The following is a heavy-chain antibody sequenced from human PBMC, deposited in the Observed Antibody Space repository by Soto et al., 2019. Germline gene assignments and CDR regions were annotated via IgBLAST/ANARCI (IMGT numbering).Heavy chain of an antibody. CDR1: GFTFSDYY. D-gene: IGHD3-22*01. CDR2: ISSSGSTI. CDR3: ASGAISGYYPDY. V-gene: IGHV3-11*01. Sequence: PGGSLRLSCAASGFTFSDYYMNWIRQAPGKGLEWVSYISSSGSTIYYADSVKGRFTISRDNAKNSLYLQMNSLRAEDTAVYYCASGAISGYYPDYWGQGTLVTVLL. J-gene: IGHJ4*02.